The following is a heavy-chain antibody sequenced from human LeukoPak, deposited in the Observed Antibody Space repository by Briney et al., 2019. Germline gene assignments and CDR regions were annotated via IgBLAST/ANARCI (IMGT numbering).Heavy chain of an antibody. Sequence: GGSLRLSCAASGFTFSSYSMNWVRQAPGKGLEWVSSISSSSSYIYYADSVKGRFTISRDNAKNSLYLQMNSLRAEDTAVYYCALSLGSGYSSSWYFDYWGQGTLVTVSS. CDR1: GFTFSSYS. CDR3: ALSLGSGYSSSWYFDY. J-gene: IGHJ4*02. D-gene: IGHD6-13*01. CDR2: ISSSSSYI. V-gene: IGHV3-21*01.